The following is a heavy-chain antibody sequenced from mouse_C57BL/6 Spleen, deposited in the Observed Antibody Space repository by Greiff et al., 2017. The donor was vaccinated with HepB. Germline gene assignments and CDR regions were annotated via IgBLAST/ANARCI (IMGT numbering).Heavy chain of an antibody. CDR2: IYPGDGDT. J-gene: IGHJ3*01. D-gene: IGHD2-3*01. CDR3: ARSLYDDFAY. V-gene: IGHV1-82*01. CDR1: GYAFSSSW. Sequence: QVQLQQSGPELVKPGASVKISCKASGYAFSSSWMNWVKQRPGKGLEWIGRIYPGDGDTNYNGKFKGKATLTADKSSSTAYMQLSSLTSEDSAVYFCARSLYDDFAYWGQGTLVTVSA.